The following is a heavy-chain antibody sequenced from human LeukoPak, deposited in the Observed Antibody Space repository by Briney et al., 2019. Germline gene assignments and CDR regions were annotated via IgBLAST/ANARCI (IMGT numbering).Heavy chain of an antibody. Sequence: GGSLRLSCAASGFTFSSYAMHWVRQAPGKGLEWVAVISYDGSNKYYADSVKGRFTISRDNSKNTLYLQMNSLRAEDTAVYCCARGAWFYYDSSGYPDFDYWGQGTLVTVSS. CDR2: ISYDGSNK. CDR1: GFTFSSYA. D-gene: IGHD3-22*01. V-gene: IGHV3-30-3*01. J-gene: IGHJ4*02. CDR3: ARGAWFYYDSSGYPDFDY.